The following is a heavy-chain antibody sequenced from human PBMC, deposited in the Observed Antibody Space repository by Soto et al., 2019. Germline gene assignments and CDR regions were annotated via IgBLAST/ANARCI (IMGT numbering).Heavy chain of an antibody. D-gene: IGHD6-19*01. Sequence: QVQLVQSGAEVKKPGASVKVSCKASGYTFTSYGISWVRQAPGQGLEWMGWISAYNGNTNYAQKLQGRVTMTTDTSTSTAYMELRSLRSDDTAVYYCATDVWPSPGYSSGWYADYWGQGTLVTVSS. CDR2: ISAYNGNT. CDR3: ATDVWPSPGYSSGWYADY. J-gene: IGHJ4*02. V-gene: IGHV1-18*01. CDR1: GYTFTSYG.